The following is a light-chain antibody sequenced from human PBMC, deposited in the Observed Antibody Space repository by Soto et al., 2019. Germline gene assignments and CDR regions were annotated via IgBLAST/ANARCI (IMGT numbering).Light chain of an antibody. Sequence: IQLTQSPSSLSASVGDRVTLTCRASLGISSYLAWYQQKPGKAPKVLIYDASTLQSGVPSRFSGGGSATDFTLTISSLQPEDFATYYCQQLNSYPLTFGGGTKVGIK. V-gene: IGKV1-9*01. CDR3: QQLNSYPLT. J-gene: IGKJ4*01. CDR2: DAS. CDR1: LGISSY.